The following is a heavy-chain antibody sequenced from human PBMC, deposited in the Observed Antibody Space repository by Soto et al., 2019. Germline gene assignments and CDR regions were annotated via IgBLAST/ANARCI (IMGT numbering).Heavy chain of an antibody. J-gene: IGHJ6*02. V-gene: IGHV4-31*03. Sequence: QVQLQESGPGLVKPSQTLSLTCTVSGGSISSGGYYWSWIRQHPGKGLEWIGYIYYSGSTYYNPSLKSRVTISVDTSKNQFSLKLSSVTAADTAVYYCAGKGGAPAAFYYYYYGMDVWGQGTTVTVSS. CDR3: AGKGGAPAAFYYYYYGMDV. CDR1: GGSISSGGYY. D-gene: IGHD2-2*01. CDR2: IYYSGST.